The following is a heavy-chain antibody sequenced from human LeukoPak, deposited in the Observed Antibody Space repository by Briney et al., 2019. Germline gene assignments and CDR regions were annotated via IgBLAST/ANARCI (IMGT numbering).Heavy chain of an antibody. Sequence: ASVKVSYKASGYTFTSYDINWVRQATGQGLEWMGWMNPNSGNTGYAQKFQGRVTMTRDTSISTAYMELGSLRSEDTAVYYCARTCSGTSCSDFDYWGQGTLVTVSS. CDR3: ARTCSGTSCSDFDY. CDR1: GYTFTSYD. V-gene: IGHV1-8*01. J-gene: IGHJ4*02. CDR2: MNPNSGNT. D-gene: IGHD2-2*01.